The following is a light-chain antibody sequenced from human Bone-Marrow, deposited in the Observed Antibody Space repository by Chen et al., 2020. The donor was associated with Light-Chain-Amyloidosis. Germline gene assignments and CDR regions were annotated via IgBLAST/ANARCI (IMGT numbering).Light chain of an antibody. V-gene: IGLV3-21*02. CDR1: NIGSTS. CDR3: QVWDRSSDRPV. Sequence: SSVLTQPSSVSVAPGQTATIACGGNNIGSTSVHWYQPTPGQAPLLVVYDDSDRPSGIPARLSGSNSGNTATLTISRVEAGDEADYYCQVWDRSSDRPVFGGGTKLTVL. J-gene: IGLJ3*02. CDR2: DDS.